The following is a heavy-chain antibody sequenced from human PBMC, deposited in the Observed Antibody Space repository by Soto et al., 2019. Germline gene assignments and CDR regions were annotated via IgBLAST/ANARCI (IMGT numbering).Heavy chain of an antibody. CDR2: IWYDGSNK. CDR3: ARDDGDYYFDY. Sequence: GGSLRLSCAASGFTFSSYGMHWVRQAPGKGLEWVAVIWYDGSNKYYADSVKGRFTISRDNSKNTLYLQMNSLRAEDTAVYYCARDDGDYYFDYWGQGTLVTVSS. CDR1: GFTFSSYG. D-gene: IGHD4-17*01. V-gene: IGHV3-33*01. J-gene: IGHJ4*02.